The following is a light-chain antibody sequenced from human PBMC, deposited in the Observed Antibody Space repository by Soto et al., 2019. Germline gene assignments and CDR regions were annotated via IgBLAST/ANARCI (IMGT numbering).Light chain of an antibody. CDR2: GAS. CDR3: QQLNSYPRT. J-gene: IGKJ1*01. CDR1: QGISTY. V-gene: IGKV1-9*01. Sequence: DIQLTQSPSFLSASVGYRLTITCRASQGISTYLVWYQQKPGKAPKILIYGASTLQSGVPSRFTGSGSGTEFTLTISSLQPDDFATYYCQQLNSYPRTFGQGTKVDIK.